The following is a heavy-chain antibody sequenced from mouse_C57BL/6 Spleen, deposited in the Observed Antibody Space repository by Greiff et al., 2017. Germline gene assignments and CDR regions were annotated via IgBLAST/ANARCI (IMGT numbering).Heavy chain of an antibody. Sequence: EVKVVESGGGLVKPGGSLKLSCAASGFTFSSYAMSWVRQTPEKRLEWVATISDGGSYTYYPDNVKGRFTISRDNAKNNLYLQMSHLKSEDTAMYYCARVPPAGAWFAYWGQGTLVTVSA. CDR2: ISDGGSYT. CDR1: GFTFSSYA. J-gene: IGHJ3*01. CDR3: ARVPPAGAWFAY. V-gene: IGHV5-4*03.